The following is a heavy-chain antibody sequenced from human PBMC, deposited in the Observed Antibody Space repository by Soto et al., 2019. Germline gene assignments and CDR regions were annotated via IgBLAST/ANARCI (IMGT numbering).Heavy chain of an antibody. CDR2: INAGNGNT. D-gene: IGHD6-13*01. V-gene: IGHV1-3*01. J-gene: IGHJ6*02. CDR3: ARGLAAAGVCYYYGMDV. Sequence: ASVKVSCKASGYTFTSYAMHWVRQAPGQRLEWMGWINAGNGNTKYSQKFQGRVTITRDTSASTAYMELSSLRSEDTAVYYCARGLAAAGVCYYYGMDVWGQGTTVTVSS. CDR1: GYTFTSYA.